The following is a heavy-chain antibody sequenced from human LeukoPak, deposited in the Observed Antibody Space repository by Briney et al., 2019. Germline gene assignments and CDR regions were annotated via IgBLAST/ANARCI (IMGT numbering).Heavy chain of an antibody. CDR2: ISGSGGST. CDR3: AKSVGVATSILDY. V-gene: IGHV3-23*01. Sequence: GSLRLSCAASGFTFNNYAMSWVRPAPGKGLEWVSAISGSGGSTYYADSVKGRFTISRDNSKNTLYLQMNSLRAEDTAVYYCAKSVGVATSILDYWGQGTLVTVSS. CDR1: GFTFNNYA. D-gene: IGHD5-12*01. J-gene: IGHJ4*02.